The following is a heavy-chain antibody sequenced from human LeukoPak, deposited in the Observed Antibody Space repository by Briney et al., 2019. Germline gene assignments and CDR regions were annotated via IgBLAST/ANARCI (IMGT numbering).Heavy chain of an antibody. V-gene: IGHV1-69*06. CDR2: IIPIFGTA. Sequence: ASVKVSCKASGYTFTNYYMHWVRQAPGQGLEWMGGIIPIFGTANYAQKFQGRVTITADKSTSTAYMELSSLRSEDTAVYYCARDYVYDYGGNPPHDAFDIWGQGTMVTVSS. D-gene: IGHD4-23*01. J-gene: IGHJ3*02. CDR1: GYTFTNYY. CDR3: ARDYVYDYGGNPPHDAFDI.